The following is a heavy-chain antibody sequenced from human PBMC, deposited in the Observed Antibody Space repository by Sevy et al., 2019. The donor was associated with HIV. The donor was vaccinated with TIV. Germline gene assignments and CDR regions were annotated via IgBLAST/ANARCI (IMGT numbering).Heavy chain of an antibody. CDR3: ATPKYVGYDYESLDI. CDR1: GYTLTKLS. J-gene: IGHJ3*02. CDR2: FDPEDGET. Sequence: ASVKVSCKVSGYTLTKLSMHWVRQAPGKGLEWMGGFDPEDGETIYAQKFQGRVTMTEDTSTDTAYRELSSLRSEDTAVYYCATPKYVGYDYESLDIWGQGTMVTVSS. D-gene: IGHD5-12*01. V-gene: IGHV1-24*01.